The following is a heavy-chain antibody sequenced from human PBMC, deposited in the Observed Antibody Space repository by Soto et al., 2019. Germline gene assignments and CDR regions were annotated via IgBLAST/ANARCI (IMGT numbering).Heavy chain of an antibody. D-gene: IGHD1-26*01. V-gene: IGHV3-7*03. Sequence: GGSLRLSCAASQFTFSNFWMTWVRQAPGKGLEWVANIKEDGSEKYYVDSMKARFTISRDSAKNSLYLHMDSLRAEDTAVYYCARLRKGGFCDYWGQGSLVTVSS. CDR1: QFTFSNFW. J-gene: IGHJ4*02. CDR2: IKEDGSEK. CDR3: ARLRKGGFCDY.